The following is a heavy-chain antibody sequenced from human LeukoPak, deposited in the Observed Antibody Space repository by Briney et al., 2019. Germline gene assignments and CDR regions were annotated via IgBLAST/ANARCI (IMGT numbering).Heavy chain of an antibody. CDR3: ARPYSAHAFDI. J-gene: IGHJ3*02. CDR1: GGSISSSSYD. Sequence: SETLSLTCTVSGGSISSSSYDWGWIRQPPGKGLEWIGSIYYSGSTYYNPSLKSRVTISVDTSKNQFSLKLSSVTAADTAVYYCARPYSAHAFDIWGQGTMVTVSS. D-gene: IGHD3-16*01. CDR2: IYYSGST. V-gene: IGHV4-39*01.